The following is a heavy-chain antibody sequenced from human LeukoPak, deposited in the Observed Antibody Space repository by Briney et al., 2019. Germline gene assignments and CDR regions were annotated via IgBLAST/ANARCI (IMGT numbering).Heavy chain of an antibody. Sequence: PGGSLRLSCAASGFTVSSNYMSWVRQAPGKGLEWVSIIYRVGSTFYADSVEGRFTISRDSSKNTLYLQMNSLRVEDTAIYYCARDGGNNSWYGMDVWGQGTTVTVSS. CDR3: ARDGGNNSWYGMDV. CDR1: GFTVSSNY. J-gene: IGHJ6*02. V-gene: IGHV3-66*01. D-gene: IGHD4-23*01. CDR2: IYRVGST.